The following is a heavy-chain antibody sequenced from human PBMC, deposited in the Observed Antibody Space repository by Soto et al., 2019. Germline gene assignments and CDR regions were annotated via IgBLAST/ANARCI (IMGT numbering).Heavy chain of an antibody. J-gene: IGHJ4*02. Sequence: SETLSLTCTVSGGSVTSGNYYWSWIRQPPGKGLEWIGRIYYSGSTNYNPSLKSRVTISVDASKNQFSLKLSSVTAADTAIYYCARGPVVTPFVDYWGQGTLVTVSS. V-gene: IGHV4-61*01. D-gene: IGHD2-21*02. CDR1: GGSVTSGNYY. CDR3: ARGPVVTPFVDY. CDR2: IYYSGST.